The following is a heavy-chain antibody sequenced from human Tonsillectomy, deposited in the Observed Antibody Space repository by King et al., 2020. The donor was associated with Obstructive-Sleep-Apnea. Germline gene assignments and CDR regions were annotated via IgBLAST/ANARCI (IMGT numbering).Heavy chain of an antibody. CDR1: GFTFDDYA. V-gene: IGHV3-9*01. J-gene: IGHJ4*02. D-gene: IGHD3-10*01. CDR2: ISWNSGSI. CDR3: AKERHGSGSYFDY. Sequence: VQLVESGGGLVQPGRSLRLSCAASGFTFDDYAMHWVRQAPGKGLEWVSGISWNSGSIGYVDSVKGRFTISRDNAKNSLYLQMNSLRAEDKSLYYCAKERHGSGSYFDYGGQGTLVTVSS.